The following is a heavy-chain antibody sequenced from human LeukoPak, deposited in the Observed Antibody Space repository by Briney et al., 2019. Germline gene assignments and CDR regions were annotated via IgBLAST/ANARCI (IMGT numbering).Heavy chain of an antibody. D-gene: IGHD4-23*01. J-gene: IGHJ3*02. CDR2: INHSEST. V-gene: IGHV4-34*01. CDR1: GGSFSGYS. CDR3: ARSDPPWGEYGGISGQAFDI. Sequence: SETLSLTCAVYGGSFSGYSWSWIRQPPGEGLEWIAEINHSESTNYDPSLKSRITISLDTSKNQFSLELTSVTAADTAMYYCARSDPPWGEYGGISGQAFDIWGQGTMVIVSS.